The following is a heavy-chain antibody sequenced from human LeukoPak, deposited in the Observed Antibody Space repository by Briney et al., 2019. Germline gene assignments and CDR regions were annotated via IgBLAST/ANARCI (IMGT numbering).Heavy chain of an antibody. CDR3: ARRRMIRGVIIFDY. D-gene: IGHD3-10*01. Sequence: SETLSLTCTVSGGSVSSGTYYETWIRQPPGKGLEWIGHVYFSGTSSYNPSLKSRVTISADTSKNQFSLKLISVTAADTAVYFCARRRMIRGVIIFDYWGPGALVTVSS. CDR1: GGSVSSGTYY. CDR2: VYFSGTS. V-gene: IGHV4-61*01. J-gene: IGHJ4*02.